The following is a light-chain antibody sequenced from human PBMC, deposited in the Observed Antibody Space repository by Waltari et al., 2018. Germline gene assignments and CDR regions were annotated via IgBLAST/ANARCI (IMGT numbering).Light chain of an antibody. J-gene: IGLJ2*01. Sequence: QSALTQPASVSGSTGQSLPISCTGTSSDVGKYNLVSWYQQHPGKVPKFMIYEVTKRASGVSKRFAGSKSGNTASLTISGRQAEDEADYYCCTYAGSGIVIFGGGTKLTVL. CDR1: SSDVGKYNL. V-gene: IGLV2-23*02. CDR2: EVT. CDR3: CTYAGSGIVI.